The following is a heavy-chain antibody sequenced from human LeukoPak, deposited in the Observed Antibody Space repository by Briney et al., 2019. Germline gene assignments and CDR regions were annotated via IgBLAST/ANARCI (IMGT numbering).Heavy chain of an antibody. CDR2: ISSSGSTI. J-gene: IGHJ3*02. Sequence: PGGSLRLSCAASGFTFSDYYMSWIRQAPGKGLEWVSYISSSGSTIYYADSVKGRFTISRDNSKNTLYLQMNSLRAEDTAVYYCAKGSIAARGAFDIWGQGTMVTVSS. CDR3: AKGSIAARGAFDI. V-gene: IGHV3-11*01. CDR1: GFTFSDYY. D-gene: IGHD6-6*01.